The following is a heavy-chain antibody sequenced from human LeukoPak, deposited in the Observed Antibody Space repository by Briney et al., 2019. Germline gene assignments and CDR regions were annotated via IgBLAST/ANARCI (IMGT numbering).Heavy chain of an antibody. CDR3: ARDRIDSGYGVAFDI. D-gene: IGHD3-10*01. Sequence: GGSLRLSCAASGFTFSSYWMSWVRQAPGKGLEWVANIKQDGSEKYYVDSVKGRFTISRDNAKNSLYLQMNSLRAEDTAVYYCARDRIDSGYGVAFDIWGQGTMVTVS. V-gene: IGHV3-7*01. CDR2: IKQDGSEK. CDR1: GFTFSSYW. J-gene: IGHJ3*02.